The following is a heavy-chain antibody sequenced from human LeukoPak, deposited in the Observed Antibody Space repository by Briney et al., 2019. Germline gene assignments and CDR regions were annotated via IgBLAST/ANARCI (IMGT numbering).Heavy chain of an antibody. J-gene: IGHJ6*02. D-gene: IGHD2-2*02. CDR3: ARGSRYCSSISCYKYYYAMDV. CDR2: INHSGST. CDR1: GGSFSDSY. V-gene: IGHV4-34*01. Sequence: PSETLSLTCAVYGGSFSDSYWSWIRHPPGKGLEWIGEINHSGSTNFKSSLESRVTISVDTSKNQFSLKLSSVTAADTAVYFCARGSRYCSSISCYKYYYAMDVWGQGTTVTVSS.